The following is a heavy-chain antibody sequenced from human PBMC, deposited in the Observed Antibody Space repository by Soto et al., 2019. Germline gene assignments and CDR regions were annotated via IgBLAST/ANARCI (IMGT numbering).Heavy chain of an antibody. CDR2: ISYDGSNK. CDR1: GFTFSSYA. Sequence: GGSLRLSCAASGFTFSSYAMHWVRQAPGKGLEWVAVISYDGSNKYYADSVKGRFTISRDNSKNTLYLQMNSLRAEDTAVYYCAREIRVAFDIWGQGTMVTVSS. J-gene: IGHJ3*02. CDR3: AREIRVAFDI. V-gene: IGHV3-30-3*01.